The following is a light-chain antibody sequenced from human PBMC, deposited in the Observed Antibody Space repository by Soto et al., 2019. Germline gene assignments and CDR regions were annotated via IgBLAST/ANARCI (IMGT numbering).Light chain of an antibody. Sequence: DIQMTQSPSSLSASVGDRVTITCRASQSISSYLNWYLQKPGKAPKLLIYAASSLQSGVPSRFSGSGSGTDFTLTISSLQPEDFATYYCQQSYSTLSTFGQGTRLEIK. V-gene: IGKV1-39*01. CDR2: AAS. J-gene: IGKJ2*01. CDR3: QQSYSTLST. CDR1: QSISSY.